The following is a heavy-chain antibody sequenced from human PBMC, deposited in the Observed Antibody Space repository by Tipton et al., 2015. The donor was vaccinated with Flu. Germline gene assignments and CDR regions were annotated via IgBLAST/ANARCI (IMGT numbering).Heavy chain of an antibody. D-gene: IGHD1-26*01. CDR1: GGSISSYY. CDR3: ARGGRSGSYDSGLFDP. V-gene: IGHV4-59*01. CDR2: IYYSGST. J-gene: IGHJ5*02. Sequence: TLSLTCTVSGGSISSYYWSWIRQPPGKGLEWIGYIYYSGSTNYNPSLKSRVTISVGTSKNQFSLKLTSVTAADTAVYYCARGGRSGSYDSGLFDPWGQGTLVTVSS.